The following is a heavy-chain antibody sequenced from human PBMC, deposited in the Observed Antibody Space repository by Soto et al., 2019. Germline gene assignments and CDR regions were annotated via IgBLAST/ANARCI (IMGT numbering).Heavy chain of an antibody. Sequence: GGSLRLSCAASGFTFSSYDMHWVRQATGKGLEWVSAISTAGDTYYPGSVKGRFTISREKAKNSLYLQINGLRADDTAVYYCARDRVTMVRGDYYGMDVWGQGTTVTVSS. CDR3: ARDRVTMVRGDYYGMDV. D-gene: IGHD3-10*01. V-gene: IGHV3-13*01. CDR1: GFTFSSYD. CDR2: ISTAGDT. J-gene: IGHJ6*02.